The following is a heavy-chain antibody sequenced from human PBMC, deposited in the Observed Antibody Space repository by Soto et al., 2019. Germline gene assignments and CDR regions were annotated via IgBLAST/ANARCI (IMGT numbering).Heavy chain of an antibody. D-gene: IGHD6-13*01. Sequence: PGGSLRLSCAASGFSFTNYGMNWVRQAPGRGLKWVSHINDRSSAIYYADSVKGRFTISRDNAKNSVFLQINSLRDEDTAVYYCARDRRWAIDYWGQGTLVTVSS. V-gene: IGHV3-48*02. CDR2: INDRSSAI. CDR1: GFSFTNYG. J-gene: IGHJ4*02. CDR3: ARDRRWAIDY.